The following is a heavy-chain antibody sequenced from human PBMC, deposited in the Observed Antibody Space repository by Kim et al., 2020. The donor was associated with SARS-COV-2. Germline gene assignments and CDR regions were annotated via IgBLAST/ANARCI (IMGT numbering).Heavy chain of an antibody. J-gene: IGHJ4*02. CDR3: AREKYSSPERPIFDY. V-gene: IGHV3-7*01. CDR1: GFTFSSYW. CDR2: IKQDGSEK. Sequence: GGSLRLSCAASGFTFSSYWMSWVRQAPGKGLEWVANIKQDGSEKYYVDSVKGRFTISRDNAKNSLYLQMNSLRAEDTAVYYCAREKYSSPERPIFDYWGQGTLVTVSS. D-gene: IGHD6-6*01.